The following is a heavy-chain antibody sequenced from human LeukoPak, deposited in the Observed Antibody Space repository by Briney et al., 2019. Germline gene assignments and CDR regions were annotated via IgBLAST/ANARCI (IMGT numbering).Heavy chain of an antibody. V-gene: IGHV3-23*01. CDR2: ISGSGGST. Sequence: XEWXXAISGSGGSTYYADSVKGRFTISRDNSKNTLYLQMNSLRAEDTAVYYCAKADHVATTTPDYWGQGTLVTVSS. J-gene: IGHJ4*02. D-gene: IGHD5-12*01. CDR3: AKADHVATTTPDY.